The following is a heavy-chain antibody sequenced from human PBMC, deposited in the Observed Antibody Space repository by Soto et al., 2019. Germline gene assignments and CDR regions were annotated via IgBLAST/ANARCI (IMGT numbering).Heavy chain of an antibody. D-gene: IGHD2-15*01. CDR3: ARQVVVVVASSADAFDI. V-gene: IGHV3-33*01. CDR2: IWSDGSNK. J-gene: IGHJ3*02. Sequence: GGSLRLSCAASGFTFSSYGMHWVRQAPGKGLEWVAVIWSDGSNKYYADSVRGRFTISRDNSKNTLYLQMNSLRAEDTAVYYCARQVVVVVASSADAFDIWGQGTMVTVSS. CDR1: GFTFSSYG.